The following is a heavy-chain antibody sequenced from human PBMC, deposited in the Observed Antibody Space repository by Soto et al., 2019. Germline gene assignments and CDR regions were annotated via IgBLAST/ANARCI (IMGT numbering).Heavy chain of an antibody. D-gene: IGHD6-19*01. J-gene: IGHJ3*02. CDR3: VKDIVAVTANAFHI. V-gene: IGHV3-9*01. CDR1: GFTFDDYA. Sequence: EVQLVESGGGLVQPGRSLRLSCAASGFTFDDYAMHWVRQAPGKGLEWVSGINWNGGSIGYGDSVKGRFTISRDNAKNSLYLQMNSLRAEDTAFYYCVKDIVAVTANAFHIWGQGTMVTVSS. CDR2: INWNGGSI.